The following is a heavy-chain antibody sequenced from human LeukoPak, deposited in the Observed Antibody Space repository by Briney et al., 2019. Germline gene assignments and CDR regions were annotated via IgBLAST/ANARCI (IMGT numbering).Heavy chain of an antibody. J-gene: IGHJ6*03. CDR2: ISSSSSYI. V-gene: IGHV3-21*01. D-gene: IGHD3-3*01. Sequence: GGSLRLSCAASGFTFSSYSMNWVRQAPGKGLEWVSSISSSSSYIYYADSVKGRFTISRDNSKNTLYLQMNSLRAEDTAVYYCAKEAPVPLVVYDFWSGYPPDWYMDVWGKGTTVTVSS. CDR1: GFTFSSYS. CDR3: AKEAPVPLVVYDFWSGYPPDWYMDV.